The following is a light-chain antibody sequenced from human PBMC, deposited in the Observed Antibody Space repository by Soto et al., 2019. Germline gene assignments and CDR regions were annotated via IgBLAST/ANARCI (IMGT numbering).Light chain of an antibody. CDR1: QSVSSN. CDR2: GAS. V-gene: IGKV3D-15*01. J-gene: IGKJ1*01. CDR3: QQYNDRPPWT. Sequence: EIVMTQSPATLSVSPGERATLSCRASQSVSSNLAWYQQKPGQAPRLLIYGASTRATGIPARFSGSGSGTEFTLTISSLQSEDLAVYYCQQYNDRPPWTFGQGTKVE.